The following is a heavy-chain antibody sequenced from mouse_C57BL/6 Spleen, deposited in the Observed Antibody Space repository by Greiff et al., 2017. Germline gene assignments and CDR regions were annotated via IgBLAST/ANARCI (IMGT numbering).Heavy chain of an antibody. J-gene: IGHJ3*01. CDR2: IYPYNGVS. CDR1: GYSFTGYY. CDR3: ARILSTMVTTGGFAY. D-gene: IGHD2-2*01. V-gene: IGHV1-31*01. Sequence: EVQLVESGPELVKPGASVKISCKASGYSFTGYYMHWVKQSHGNILDWIGYIYPYNGVSSYNQKFKGKATLTVDKSSSTAYMELRSLTSEDSAVYYCARILSTMVTTGGFAYWGQGTLVTVSA.